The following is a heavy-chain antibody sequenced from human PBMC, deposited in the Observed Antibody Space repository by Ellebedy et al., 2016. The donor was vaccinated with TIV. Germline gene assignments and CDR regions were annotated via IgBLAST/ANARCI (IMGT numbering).Heavy chain of an antibody. Sequence: PGGSLRLSCAASGFTFSDYGIHWVRRAPGKGLEWLAVIAHDGSVAYYRESVKGRITLSRDHSKNTVYLQVNSLRPEDTAVYFCAKEPQIHASPWYFDLWGRGTLVTVSS. CDR1: GFTFSDYG. J-gene: IGHJ2*01. V-gene: IGHV3-30*18. D-gene: IGHD5-18*01. CDR3: AKEPQIHASPWYFDL. CDR2: IAHDGSVA.